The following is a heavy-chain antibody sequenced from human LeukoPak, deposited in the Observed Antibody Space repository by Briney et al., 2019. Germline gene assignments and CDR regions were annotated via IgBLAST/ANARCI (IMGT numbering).Heavy chain of an antibody. V-gene: IGHV1-2*02. CDR1: GYTFTGYY. J-gene: IGHJ5*02. Sequence: GASVKVSCKASGYTFTGYYMHWVRQAPGQGLEWMGWINPNSGGTNYAQKFQGRVTMTRDTSISTAYMELSRLRSDDTAVYYCARDRGSSGRHTNNWFDPWGQGTLVTVSS. D-gene: IGHD6-19*01. CDR2: INPNSGGT. CDR3: ARDRGSSGRHTNNWFDP.